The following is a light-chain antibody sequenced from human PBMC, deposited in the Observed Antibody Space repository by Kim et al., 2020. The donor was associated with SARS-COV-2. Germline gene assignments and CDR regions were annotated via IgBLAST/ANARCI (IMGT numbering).Light chain of an antibody. Sequence: ASVSGSPGQSVTISCTGPSSDIVSWYQHHPGKAPKLIIFEVNKRPSQISNRYSGSKSGNTASLTIAGLQAEDEANYYCCSYEGTVVFGGGTQLTVL. V-gene: IGLV2-23*02. CDR1: SSDIV. J-gene: IGLJ2*01. CDR2: EVN. CDR3: CSYEGTVV.